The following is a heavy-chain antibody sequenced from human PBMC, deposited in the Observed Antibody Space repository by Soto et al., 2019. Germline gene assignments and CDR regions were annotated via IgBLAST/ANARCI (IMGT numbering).Heavy chain of an antibody. D-gene: IGHD4-17*01. CDR1: GYTFTSYD. Sequence: ASVKVSCKASGYTFTSYDINWLRQATGQGLEWMGWMNPNSGNTGYAQKFQGRVTMTRNTSINTASLELSSLRADDTAVYYCARVAVTTVTTIWGVDYYYYMDVWGKGTTVTVS. CDR3: ARVAVTTVTTIWGVDYYYYMDV. J-gene: IGHJ6*03. V-gene: IGHV1-8*01. CDR2: MNPNSGNT.